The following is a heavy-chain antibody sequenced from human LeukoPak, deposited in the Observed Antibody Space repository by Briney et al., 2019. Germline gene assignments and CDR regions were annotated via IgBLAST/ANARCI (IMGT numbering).Heavy chain of an antibody. Sequence: ASVKVSCKASGYTFTSYYIHWVRQAPGQGLEWMGIINPSDGSTSYAQKFQGRVTMTTHTSTSTAYMELRNLRSDDTAVYYCARGPWSPIAVAGREDYWGQGTLVTVSS. CDR2: INPSDGST. CDR1: GYTFTSYY. J-gene: IGHJ4*02. V-gene: IGHV1-46*01. D-gene: IGHD6-19*01. CDR3: ARGPWSPIAVAGREDY.